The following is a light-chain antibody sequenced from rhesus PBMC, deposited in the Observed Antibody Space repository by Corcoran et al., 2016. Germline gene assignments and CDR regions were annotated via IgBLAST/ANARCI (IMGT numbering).Light chain of an antibody. V-gene: IGKV1-22*01. CDR2: EAS. CDR3: QHYGGGSYS. J-gene: IGKJ2*01. Sequence: DIHMTQSPSSLSASVGDTVTITCRASQDISNCLAWFQQRLGNAPRLLIAEASSLQGGVPSRFSGSGSRTDVTLTIGSLQSEDLATYYCQHYGGGSYSFGQGTKVEIK. CDR1: QDISNC.